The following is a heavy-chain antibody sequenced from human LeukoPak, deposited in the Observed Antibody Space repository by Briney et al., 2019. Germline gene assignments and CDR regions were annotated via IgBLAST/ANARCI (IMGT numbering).Heavy chain of an antibody. Sequence: ASVKVSCKASGYTFTSYGISWVRQAPGQGLEWMGWISAYNGNTNYAQKLQGRVTMTTDTSTGTAYMELRSLRSDDTAVYYCARVFQDFWSGYCELVVDYWGQGTLVTVSS. V-gene: IGHV1-18*01. CDR1: GYTFTSYG. J-gene: IGHJ4*02. D-gene: IGHD3-3*01. CDR3: ARVFQDFWSGYCELVVDY. CDR2: ISAYNGNT.